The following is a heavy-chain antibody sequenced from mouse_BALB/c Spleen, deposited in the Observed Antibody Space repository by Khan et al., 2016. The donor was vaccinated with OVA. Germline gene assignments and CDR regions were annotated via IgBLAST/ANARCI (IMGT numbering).Heavy chain of an antibody. CDR2: ISTGGGST. V-gene: IGHV5-12-1*01. Sequence: EVQLQESGGGLVKPGGSLKLSCAASGFAFSSYDMSWVRQTPEKRLEWVAFISTGGGSTYYPDTVKGRFTISRDNAKNTLYLQMSSLKSEDTAMYYCARPHYYGSNYYFDYWGQGTTLTVSS. CDR3: ARPHYYGSNYYFDY. CDR1: GFAFSSYD. D-gene: IGHD1-1*01. J-gene: IGHJ2*01.